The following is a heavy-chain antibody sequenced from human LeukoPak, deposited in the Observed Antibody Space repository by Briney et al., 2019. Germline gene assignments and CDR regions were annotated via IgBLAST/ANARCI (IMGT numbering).Heavy chain of an antibody. V-gene: IGHV3-23*01. CDR2: IFPSGDEI. J-gene: IGHJ6*04. CDR1: GFTFSTFA. D-gene: IGHD3-10*02. CDR3: AELGITMIGGV. Sequence: GGSLRLSCAASGFTFSTFAMIWVRQPPGKGLEWVSSIFPSGDEIHYADSVRGRFTIFRDNSKSTLSLQMNSLRAEDTAVYYCAELGITMIGGVWGKGTTVTISS.